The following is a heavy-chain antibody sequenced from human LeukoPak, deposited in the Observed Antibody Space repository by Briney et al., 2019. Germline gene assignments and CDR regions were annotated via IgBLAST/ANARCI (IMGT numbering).Heavy chain of an antibody. CDR2: IAPNSGGT. V-gene: IGHV1-2*04. J-gene: IGHJ3*02. CDR1: GYTFIDHY. Sequence: ASVKVSCKASGYTFIDHYMHWVRQAPGQGLEWMGWIAPNSGGTNYAQKFQGWVTMTWDTSISTAYMELTRLKSDDTAVYYCARGIPGHSVGFDIWGQGKNVTVSS. CDR3: ARGIPGHSVGFDI. D-gene: IGHD1-14*01.